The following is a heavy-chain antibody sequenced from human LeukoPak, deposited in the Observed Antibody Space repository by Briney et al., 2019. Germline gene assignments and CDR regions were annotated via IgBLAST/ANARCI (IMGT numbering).Heavy chain of an antibody. V-gene: IGHV4-30-4*08. Sequence: SGTLSLTCTVSGGSISGGDYCWSWIRQPPGKGLEWNGYIYYSGSTYYNPSLKSPVTISVDTTKNQFSLKLSSVTAADTAVYYCARVAAVAGEVPYFDYWGQGTLVTVSS. D-gene: IGHD6-19*01. CDR1: GGSISGGDYC. CDR2: IYYSGST. J-gene: IGHJ4*02. CDR3: ARVAAVAGEVPYFDY.